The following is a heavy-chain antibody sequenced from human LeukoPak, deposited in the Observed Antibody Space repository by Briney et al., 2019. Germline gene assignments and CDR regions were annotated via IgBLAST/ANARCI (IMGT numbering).Heavy chain of an antibody. V-gene: IGHV4-59*01. CDR2: VDHTGST. D-gene: IGHD1-1*01. J-gene: IGHJ6*03. Sequence: SETLSLTCSVSDDSITMYYWTWIRQPPGKGLEWVGYVDHTGSTNFNPSLNGRVSISRDTTKNLFSLRLRSVTAADTAVYFCARGRVSSSTWYSTYYYYFYMDVWGKGTTVTVSS. CDR1: DDSITMYY. CDR3: ARGRVSSSTWYSTYYYYFYMDV.